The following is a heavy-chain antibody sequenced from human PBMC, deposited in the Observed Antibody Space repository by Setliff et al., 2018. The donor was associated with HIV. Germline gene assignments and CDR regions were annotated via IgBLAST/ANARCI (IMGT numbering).Heavy chain of an antibody. CDR3: ASSPACSTSRCSSGY. D-gene: IGHD2-2*01. J-gene: IGHJ4*02. CDR1: GFTFSDYY. Sequence: PGGSLRLSCAASGFTFSDYYMSWIRQAPGKGLEWVSYISRSGTSIYYADSVKGRFTISRDNAKNSLYLQMNSLRVEDTAVYYCASSPACSTSRCSSGYWGQGTLVTVSS. V-gene: IGHV3-11*04. CDR2: ISRSGTSI.